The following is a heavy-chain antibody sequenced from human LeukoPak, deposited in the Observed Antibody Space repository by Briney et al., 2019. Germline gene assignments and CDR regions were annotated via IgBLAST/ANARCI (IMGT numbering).Heavy chain of an antibody. Sequence: SETLSLTCTVSGGSISSYYWSWIRQHPGKGLEWIGYIYYSGSNNYNPSLKSRVAISVDTSKNQFSLKLSSVTAADTAVYYCARVLPMVRGVIYYYYYMDVWGKGTTVTVSS. CDR1: GGSISSYY. CDR3: ARVLPMVRGVIYYYYYMDV. CDR2: IYYSGSN. D-gene: IGHD3-10*01. J-gene: IGHJ6*03. V-gene: IGHV4-59*01.